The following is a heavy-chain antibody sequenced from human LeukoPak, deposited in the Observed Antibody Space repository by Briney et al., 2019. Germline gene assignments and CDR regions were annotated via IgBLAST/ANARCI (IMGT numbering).Heavy chain of an antibody. V-gene: IGHV3-7*01. CDR2: IKEEGSEK. CDR1: GFTFSGYL. D-gene: IGHD2-15*01. Sequence: GGSLRLSCAASGFTFSGYLMSWVRQAPGKGLEWVANIKEEGSEKYYVDSVKGRFIISRDNAKNSLYLQMNSLRAEDTAVYYCARDSSAAPRSYWGQGTLVTVFS. J-gene: IGHJ4*02. CDR3: ARDSSAAPRSY.